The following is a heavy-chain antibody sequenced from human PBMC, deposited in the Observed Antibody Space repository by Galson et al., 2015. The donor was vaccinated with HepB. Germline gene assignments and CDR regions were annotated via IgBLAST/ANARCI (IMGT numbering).Heavy chain of an antibody. CDR1: GYTFTGYY. CDR3: AREGDIWGSCGI. D-gene: IGHD3-16*01. Sequence: SVKVSCKASGYTFTGYYMHWVRQAPGQGLEWMGRINPNSGGTNYAQKFQGRVTMTRDTSISTAYMELSRLRSDDTAVYYCAREGDIWGSCGIWGRGTLVTVSS. CDR2: INPNSGGT. V-gene: IGHV1-2*06. J-gene: IGHJ2*01.